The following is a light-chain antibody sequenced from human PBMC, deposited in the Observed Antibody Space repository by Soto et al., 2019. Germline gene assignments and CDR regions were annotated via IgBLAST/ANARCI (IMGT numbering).Light chain of an antibody. CDR3: QQYGTSPYT. Sequence: EIVLTQSPGTLSLSPGERATLSCRASQSVSSSYLAWYQQKPGQAPRLLIYGASSRATGIPDRFSGSGSGTDFTLTINRLEPGDFAVYFCQQYGTSPYTFGQGTKLDSK. J-gene: IGKJ2*01. CDR2: GAS. V-gene: IGKV3-20*01. CDR1: QSVSSSY.